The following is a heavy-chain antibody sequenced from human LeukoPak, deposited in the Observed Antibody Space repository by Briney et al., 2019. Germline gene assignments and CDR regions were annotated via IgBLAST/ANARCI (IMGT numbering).Heavy chain of an antibody. CDR3: ARDLRGTVAYFDY. CDR1: GYTFSNYD. V-gene: IGHV1-8*03. J-gene: IGHJ4*02. Sequence: ASVTVSCKASGYTFSNYDINWVRQATGQGLEWMGWMNPNSGNTGYAQKFQGRVTITRNTSISTAYMELSSLRSDDTAVYYCARDLRGTVAYFDYWGQGTLVTVSS. CDR2: MNPNSGNT. D-gene: IGHD4-23*01.